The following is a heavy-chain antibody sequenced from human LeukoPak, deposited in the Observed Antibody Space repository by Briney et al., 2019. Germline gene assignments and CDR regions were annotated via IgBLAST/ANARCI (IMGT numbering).Heavy chain of an antibody. J-gene: IGHJ3*02. CDR1: GFSYSYSY. V-gene: IGHV3-11*01. CDR2: IKSSDTTT. Sequence: GGALRLSCAASGFSYSYSYMSSIRQAPGQGLEWLSYIKSSDTTTFYADSVKGRFTVSRDNAKNSLYLQMNSLRAEDTVVYYCARVVIMRSHAFDIWGQGTVVTVSS. CDR3: ARVVIMRSHAFDI. D-gene: IGHD3-3*01.